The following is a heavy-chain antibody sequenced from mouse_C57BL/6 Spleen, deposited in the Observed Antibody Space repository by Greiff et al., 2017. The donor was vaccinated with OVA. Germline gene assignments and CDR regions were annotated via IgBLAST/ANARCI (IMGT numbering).Heavy chain of an antibody. J-gene: IGHJ2*01. CDR3: ARRIPDYYGSSSYFDY. CDR2: IGSGGSYT. V-gene: IGHV5-6*02. D-gene: IGHD1-1*01. Sequence: EVKLVESGGDLVKPGGSLKLSCAASGFTFSSYGMSWVRQTPDKRLEWVATIGSGGSYTYYPDSVKGRFTISRDNAKNTLYLQMSSLKSEDTAMYYCARRIPDYYGSSSYFDYWGQGTTLTVSS. CDR1: GFTFSSYG.